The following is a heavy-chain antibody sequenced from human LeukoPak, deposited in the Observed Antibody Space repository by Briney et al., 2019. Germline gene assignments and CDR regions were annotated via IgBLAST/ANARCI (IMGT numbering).Heavy chain of an antibody. CDR2: ISSSGSTI. CDR1: GFTFSSYE. J-gene: IGHJ5*02. V-gene: IGHV3-48*03. D-gene: IGHD5-24*01. Sequence: GGSLRLSCAASGFTFSSYEMNWVRQAPGKGLEWVSYISSSGSTIYYADSVKGRFTISRDSSKNCPYLQMNSLRPEDTALYYCVATIKNRDWFDPWGQGTLVTVSS. CDR3: VATIKNRDWFDP.